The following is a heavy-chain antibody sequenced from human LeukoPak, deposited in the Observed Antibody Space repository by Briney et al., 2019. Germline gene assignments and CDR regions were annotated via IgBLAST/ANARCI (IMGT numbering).Heavy chain of an antibody. CDR3: AKEAIVATIRLYYFDY. D-gene: IGHD5-12*01. Sequence: GGSLRLSCAASGFTFSSYAISWVRQAPGKGLEWLSAISGSGGSTYYADSVKGRFTISRDNSKNTLYLQMNSLRAEDTAVYYCAKEAIVATIRLYYFDYWGQGTLVTVSS. V-gene: IGHV3-23*01. J-gene: IGHJ4*02. CDR2: ISGSGGST. CDR1: GFTFSSYA.